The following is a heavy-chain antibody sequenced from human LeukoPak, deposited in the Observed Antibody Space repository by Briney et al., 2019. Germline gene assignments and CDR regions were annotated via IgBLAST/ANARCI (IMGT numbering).Heavy chain of an antibody. J-gene: IGHJ5*02. CDR3: ARDRLSTSRYRRLKNWFDP. D-gene: IGHD2/OR15-2a*01. CDR2: INTNTGGT. CDR1: GYTFSDYY. Sequence: ASVKVSCKASGYTFSDYYIHWARQAPGQGLEWMGWINTNTGGTNSPQKFQGRVTLTRDTSITTAYMQLSRLRSDDTAVYYCARDRLSTSRYRRLKNWFDPWGQGTLVTVSS. V-gene: IGHV1-2*02.